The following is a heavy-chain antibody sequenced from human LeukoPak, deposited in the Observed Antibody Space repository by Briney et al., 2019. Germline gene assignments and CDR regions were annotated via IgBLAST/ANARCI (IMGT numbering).Heavy chain of an antibody. D-gene: IGHD5-18*01. V-gene: IGHV3-7*01. CDR3: ASDDKLWLQSYPYFDY. J-gene: IGHJ4*02. CDR2: IKQDGSEK. Sequence: GGSLRLSCAASGFTFSSYWMSWVRQAPGKGLEWVANIKQDGSEKYYVDSVKGRFTISRDNAKNSLYLQMNSLRAEDTAVYYCASDDKLWLQSYPYFDYWGQGTLVTVSS. CDR1: GFTFSSYW.